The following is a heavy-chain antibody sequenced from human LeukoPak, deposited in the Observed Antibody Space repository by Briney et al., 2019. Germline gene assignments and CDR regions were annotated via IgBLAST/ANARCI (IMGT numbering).Heavy chain of an antibody. CDR2: INHSGST. J-gene: IGHJ4*02. CDR1: GGSISSGSYY. V-gene: IGHV4-39*07. CDR3: ARSPTYSSSSDY. D-gene: IGHD6-6*01. Sequence: PSETLSLTCTVSGGSISSGSYYWSWIRQPPGKGLEWIGEINHSGSTNYNPSLKSRVTISVDTSKNQFSLKLSSVTAADTAVYYCARSPTYSSSSDYWGQGTLVTVSS.